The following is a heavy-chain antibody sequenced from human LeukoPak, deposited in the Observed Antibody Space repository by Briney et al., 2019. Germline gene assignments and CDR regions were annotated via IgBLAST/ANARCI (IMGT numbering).Heavy chain of an antibody. CDR3: AKDEGYDILTGYHY. J-gene: IGHJ4*02. D-gene: IGHD3-9*01. CDR1: GFTFRSYA. Sequence: GGSLSLSCAATGFTFRSYAMCWVRQAPGKGLEWVSAISGSGGSTYYADSVKGRFTISRDNSKNTLYLQMNSLRAEDTAVYYCAKDEGYDILTGYHYWGQGTLVTVSS. V-gene: IGHV3-23*01. CDR2: ISGSGGST.